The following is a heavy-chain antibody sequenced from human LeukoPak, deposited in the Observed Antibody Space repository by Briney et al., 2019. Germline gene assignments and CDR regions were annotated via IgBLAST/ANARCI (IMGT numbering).Heavy chain of an antibody. Sequence: PGGSLRLSCAASGFTFSSYSMNWVRQAPGKGLEWVSSISSSSSYIYYADSVKGRFTISRDNAKNSLYLQVNSLRAEDTAVYYCARDLPKGYYYYYYYMDVWGKGTTVTVSS. J-gene: IGHJ6*03. CDR1: GFTFSSYS. D-gene: IGHD2-15*01. CDR2: ISSSSSYI. V-gene: IGHV3-21*01. CDR3: ARDLPKGYYYYYYYMDV.